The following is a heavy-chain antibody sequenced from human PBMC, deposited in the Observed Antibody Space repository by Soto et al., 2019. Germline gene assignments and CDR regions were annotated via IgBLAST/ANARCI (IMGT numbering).Heavy chain of an antibody. J-gene: IGHJ3*02. D-gene: IGHD1-26*01. CDR3: ARAGEVGATAFDI. CDR1: GGSISSDNSY. CDR2: IYYSGST. Sequence: SEALSLTCTVSGGSISSDNSYWTWIRQPPGKGLEWIGCIYYSGSTYYNPSLKSRVTISVDTSKNQFSLKLSSVTAADTAVYYCARAGEVGATAFDIWGQGTMVTVPS. V-gene: IGHV4-30-4*01.